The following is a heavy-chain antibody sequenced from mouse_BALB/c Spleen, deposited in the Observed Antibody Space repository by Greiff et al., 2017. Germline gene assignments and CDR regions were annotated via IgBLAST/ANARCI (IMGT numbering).Heavy chain of an antibody. CDR3: TRGEITKAWFAY. V-gene: IGHV1-39*01. J-gene: IGHJ3*01. D-gene: IGHD2-4*01. CDR1: GYSFTGYN. Sequence: EVQLQQSGPELEKPGASVKISCKASGYSFTGYNMNWVKQSNGKSLEWIGNIDPYYGGTSYNQKFKSKATLTVDTSSSTAYMQLSSLTSEDSAVYYCTRGEITKAWFAYWGQGTLVTVSA. CDR2: IDPYYGGT.